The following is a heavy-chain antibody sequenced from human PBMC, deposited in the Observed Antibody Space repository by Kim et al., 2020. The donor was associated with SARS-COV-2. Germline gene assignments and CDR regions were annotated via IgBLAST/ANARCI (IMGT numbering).Heavy chain of an antibody. V-gene: IGHV1-2*02. D-gene: IGHD3-10*01. CDR3: ARETFRAFDI. CDR2: GDT. Sequence: GDTDYAQRFQGRVTMTRETSISTAYMELSSLRSDDTAVYYCARETFRAFDIWGQGTMVTVSS. J-gene: IGHJ3*02.